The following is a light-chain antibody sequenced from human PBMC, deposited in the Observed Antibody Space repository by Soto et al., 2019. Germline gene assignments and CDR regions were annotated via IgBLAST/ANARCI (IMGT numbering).Light chain of an antibody. J-gene: IGKJ4*01. CDR2: RTS. Sequence: EIVLTQSPGTLSLSPGERATLSCRASQSVSSSSLAWYQQKFGQAPGLLIYRTSSRATGIPDRFSGSGSGTDFTLTISRLEPEDFAVYYCQQYGSSPPITFGGGTKVEIK. CDR3: QQYGSSPPIT. CDR1: QSVSSSS. V-gene: IGKV3-20*01.